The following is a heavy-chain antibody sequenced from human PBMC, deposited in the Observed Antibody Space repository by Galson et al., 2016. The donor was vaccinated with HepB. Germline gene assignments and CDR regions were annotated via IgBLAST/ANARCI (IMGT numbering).Heavy chain of an antibody. J-gene: IGHJ2*01. CDR2: ISGYNGYT. D-gene: IGHD6-6*01. Sequence: SVKVSCKASGGTFSSYAFSWLRQAPGQGLEWMGWISGYNGYTNYARRLQARVTMTADTSTNTTFMELRSLTSDDTAIYYCARAGQRVAPRDWYFDLWGRGTLVTVSS. CDR3: ARAGQRVAPRDWYFDL. CDR1: GGTFSSYA. V-gene: IGHV1-18*04.